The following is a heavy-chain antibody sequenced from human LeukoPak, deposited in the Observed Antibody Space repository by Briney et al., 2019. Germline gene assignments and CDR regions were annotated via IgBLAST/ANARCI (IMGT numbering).Heavy chain of an antibody. CDR2: IYPGDSDT. Sequence: GGSLKISCKGSGYSFTSYWIGWVRQMPGKGLEWLGIIYPGDSDTRYSPSFPGQVTISADKSISTAYQQSSSLTASDTAIYYCARLSGSNYYGMDVWGQGTTVTVSS. CDR1: GYSFTSYW. CDR3: ARLSGSNYYGMDV. D-gene: IGHD3-22*01. J-gene: IGHJ6*02. V-gene: IGHV5-51*01.